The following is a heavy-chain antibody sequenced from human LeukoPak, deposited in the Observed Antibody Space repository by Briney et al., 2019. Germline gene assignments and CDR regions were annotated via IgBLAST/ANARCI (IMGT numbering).Heavy chain of an antibody. CDR1: RLTFSSYW. Sequence: GGSLRLSCAASRLTFSSYWMSWVRQAPGKGLEWVANIKQDGSEKYYVDSVKGRFTISRDNTKNSLYLQMNSLRAEDTAVYYCARARYYYDSSGPDYWGQGTLVTVSS. J-gene: IGHJ4*02. CDR2: IKQDGSEK. V-gene: IGHV3-7*01. CDR3: ARARYYYDSSGPDY. D-gene: IGHD3-22*01.